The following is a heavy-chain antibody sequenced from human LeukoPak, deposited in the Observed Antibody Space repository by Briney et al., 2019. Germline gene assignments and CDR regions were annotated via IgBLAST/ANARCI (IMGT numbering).Heavy chain of an antibody. CDR1: GGSISSSSYY. Sequence: SETLSLTCTVSGGSISSSSYYWGWIRQPPGKGLEWIGSIYYGGSTYYNPSLKSRVTISADTSKNQFSLKLSSVTAADTAVYYCARDLGDPQRYYYGSGSSGPFDYWGQGTLVTVSS. V-gene: IGHV4-39*07. J-gene: IGHJ4*02. D-gene: IGHD3-10*01. CDR2: IYYGGST. CDR3: ARDLGDPQRYYYGSGSSGPFDY.